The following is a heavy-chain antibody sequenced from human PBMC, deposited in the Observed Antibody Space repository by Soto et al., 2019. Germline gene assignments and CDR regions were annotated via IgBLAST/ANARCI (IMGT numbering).Heavy chain of an antibody. Sequence: KTGGSLRLSCAASGFTFSDYYMSWIRQAPGKGLEWVSYISSSSSYTNYADSVKGRFTISRDNAKNSLYLQMNSLRAEDTAVYYCARDPAGYCSGGSCYQGWFDPWGQGTLVTV. V-gene: IGHV3-11*06. CDR2: ISSSSSYT. J-gene: IGHJ5*02. D-gene: IGHD2-15*01. CDR1: GFTFSDYY. CDR3: ARDPAGYCSGGSCYQGWFDP.